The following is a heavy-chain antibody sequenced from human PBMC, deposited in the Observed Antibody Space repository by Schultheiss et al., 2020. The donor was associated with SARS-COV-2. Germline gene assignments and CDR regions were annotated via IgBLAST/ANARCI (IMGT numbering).Heavy chain of an antibody. CDR1: GYTFTSYA. D-gene: IGHD3-9*01. CDR2: INAGNGNT. V-gene: IGHV1-3*01. J-gene: IGHJ6*02. CDR3: ARDLNFDWLLRVRYYGMDV. Sequence: ASVKVSCKASGYTFTSYAMHWVRQAPGQRLEWMGWINAGNGNTKYSQKFQGRVTITADKSTSTAYMELSSLRSEDTAVYYCARDLNFDWLLRVRYYGMDVWGQGTTVTVSS.